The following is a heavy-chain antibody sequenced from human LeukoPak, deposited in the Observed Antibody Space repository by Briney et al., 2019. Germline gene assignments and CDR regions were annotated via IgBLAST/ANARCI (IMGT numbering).Heavy chain of an antibody. Sequence: ASVKVSCKASGYTFTSYGISWVRQAPGQGLEWMGWSSGYDGNTNYAQKLQGRVTMTTDTSTSTAYMELRSLRSDDTAVYYCARGNYCSGGSCYDGAFDYWGQGTLVTVSS. J-gene: IGHJ4*02. CDR1: GYTFTSYG. CDR3: ARGNYCSGGSCYDGAFDY. D-gene: IGHD2-15*01. CDR2: SSGYDGNT. V-gene: IGHV1-18*01.